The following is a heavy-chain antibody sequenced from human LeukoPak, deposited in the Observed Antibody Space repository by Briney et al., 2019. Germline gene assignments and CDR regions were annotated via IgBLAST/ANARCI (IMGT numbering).Heavy chain of an antibody. V-gene: IGHV1-18*01. CDR3: ARDEVHGDRDFDY. J-gene: IGHJ4*02. D-gene: IGHD4-17*01. CDR1: GYTFTSYS. CDR2: INPYNDNT. Sequence: ASVKVSCKTSGYTFTSYSIIWVRQAPGQGLECMGWINPYNDNTNYAQNLQGRVTMTTDTSTNTVYMELKSPRSDDTAVYYCARDEVHGDRDFDYWGQGTLVTVSS.